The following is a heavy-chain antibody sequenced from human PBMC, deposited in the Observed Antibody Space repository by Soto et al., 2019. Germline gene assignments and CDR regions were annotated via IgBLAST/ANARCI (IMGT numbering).Heavy chain of an antibody. V-gene: IGHV3-23*01. CDR1: GFTFSSYA. Sequence: GGSLRLSCAASGFTFSSYAMSWVRQAPGKGLEWVSAISGSGGSTYYADSVKGRFTISRDNSKNTLYLQMNSLRAEDTAVYYCAKRSHDYIWGSYRHGAPVDYWGQGTLVTVSS. J-gene: IGHJ4*02. D-gene: IGHD3-16*02. CDR2: ISGSGGST. CDR3: AKRSHDYIWGSYRHGAPVDY.